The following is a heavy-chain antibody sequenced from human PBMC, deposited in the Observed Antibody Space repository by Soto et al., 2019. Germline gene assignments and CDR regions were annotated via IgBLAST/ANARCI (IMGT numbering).Heavy chain of an antibody. V-gene: IGHV4-31*03. D-gene: IGHD1-26*01. J-gene: IGHJ4*02. CDR2: IQNSGIT. CDR1: GGSISGGSYY. Sequence: PSETLSLTCTVSGGSISGGSYYWSWVRQHPGKGLERIGYIQNSGITYYNPSLQSRVSILVDTTKNQFSLNLSSVTAADTAIYYCARGGRYYYYWGQGTLVTVSS. CDR3: ARGGRYYYY.